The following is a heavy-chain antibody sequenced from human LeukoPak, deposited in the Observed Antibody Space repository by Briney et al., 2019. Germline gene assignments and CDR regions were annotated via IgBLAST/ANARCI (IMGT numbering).Heavy chain of an antibody. J-gene: IGHJ4*02. Sequence: GGSLRLSCAASGFTVSSNYMSWVRQAPGQGLEWVSVIYSGGRTSYADCVKGRFTISRDNSKNTPYLHMNSLRAEDTAVYYCARVRVVRGADYWGQGTLVSVCS. D-gene: IGHD3-10*01. CDR1: GFTVSSNY. CDR3: ARVRVVRGADY. V-gene: IGHV3-53*01. CDR2: IYSGGRT.